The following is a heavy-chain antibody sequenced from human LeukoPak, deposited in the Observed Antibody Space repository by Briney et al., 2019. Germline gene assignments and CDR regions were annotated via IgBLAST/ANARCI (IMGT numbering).Heavy chain of an antibody. CDR1: GFTLSIYG. Sequence: GGSLRLSCATSGFTLSIYGMHWVRQAPGKGLEWVSFIRYDGTSQYYTDSVKGRFTISRDNSMNTMYLQMNSLRVEDTAVYYCAKVGFGWYQIDYWGQGTLVTVSS. J-gene: IGHJ4*02. CDR2: IRYDGTSQ. D-gene: IGHD6-19*01. V-gene: IGHV3-30*02. CDR3: AKVGFGWYQIDY.